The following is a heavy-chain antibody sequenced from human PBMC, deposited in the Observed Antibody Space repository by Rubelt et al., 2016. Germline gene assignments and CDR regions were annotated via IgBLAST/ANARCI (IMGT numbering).Heavy chain of an antibody. J-gene: IGHJ4*02. Sequence: QVQLQQWGAGLLKPSETLSLTCAVYGGSFSGYYWSWIRQPPGKGLEWIGEINHSGSTHYNPSLKSRLTIAVGTSKNQFSLRLSSVTAADTAVYYCATRVVNSSGFGYWGQGTLVTVSS. V-gene: IGHV4-34*01. CDR2: INHSGST. CDR3: ATRVVNSSGFGY. CDR1: GGSFSGYY. D-gene: IGHD3-22*01.